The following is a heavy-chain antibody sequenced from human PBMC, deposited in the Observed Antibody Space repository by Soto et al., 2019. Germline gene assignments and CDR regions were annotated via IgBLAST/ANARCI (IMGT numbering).Heavy chain of an antibody. V-gene: IGHV1-18*04. J-gene: IGHJ6*02. CDR1: GYTFTSYV. Sequence: ASVKVSCKASGYTFTSYVIIWVRQAPGQGLEWMGWISAYNGNTNYAQKVQGRVTMTTDTSTSTAYMELRSLRSDDTAVYYCARGWYSGRDTNLYYGMDVWGQGTTVTVSS. D-gene: IGHD1-26*01. CDR2: ISAYNGNT. CDR3: ARGWYSGRDTNLYYGMDV.